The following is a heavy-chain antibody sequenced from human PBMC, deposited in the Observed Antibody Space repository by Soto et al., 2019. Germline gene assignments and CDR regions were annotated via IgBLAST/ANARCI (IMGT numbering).Heavy chain of an antibody. CDR3: AKDEVGAVYYYYYGMDV. CDR2: IYHSGST. D-gene: IGHD1-26*01. J-gene: IGHJ6*02. V-gene: IGHV4-30-2*01. Sequence: SETLSLTCAVSGGSISSSGYSWSWIRQPPGKGLEWIGYIYHSGSTYYNPSLKSRVTISVDRSKNQFSLKLSSVTAADTAVYYCAKDEVGAVYYYYYGMDVWGQGTMVTVSS. CDR1: GGSISSSGYS.